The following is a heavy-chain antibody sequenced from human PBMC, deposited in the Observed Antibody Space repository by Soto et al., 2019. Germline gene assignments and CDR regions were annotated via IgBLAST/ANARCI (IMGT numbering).Heavy chain of an antibody. J-gene: IGHJ2*01. Sequence: SVKVSCKASGGTFSSYAISWVRQAPGQGLGWMGRIIPILGIANYAQKFQGRVTITADKSTSTAYMELSSLRSEDTAVYYCASETRTMYFALRGRGTLVTVSS. CDR1: GGTFSSYA. D-gene: IGHD3-3*01. CDR3: ASETRTMYFAL. V-gene: IGHV1-69*04. CDR2: IIPILGIA.